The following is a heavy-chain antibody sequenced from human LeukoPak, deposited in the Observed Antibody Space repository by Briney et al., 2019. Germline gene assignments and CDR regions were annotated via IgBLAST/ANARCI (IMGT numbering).Heavy chain of an antibody. Sequence: GGSLRLSCAASGFTFSSYSMNWVRQAPGEGLEWVSSISASSSYIYYADSLKGRFTISRDNAKNSLYLQMNSLRAEDTAVYYCTRTFGYCSSTSCCAWGQGTMVTVSS. J-gene: IGHJ3*01. CDR1: GFTFSSYS. CDR2: ISASSSYI. D-gene: IGHD2-2*01. V-gene: IGHV3-21*01. CDR3: TRTFGYCSSTSCCA.